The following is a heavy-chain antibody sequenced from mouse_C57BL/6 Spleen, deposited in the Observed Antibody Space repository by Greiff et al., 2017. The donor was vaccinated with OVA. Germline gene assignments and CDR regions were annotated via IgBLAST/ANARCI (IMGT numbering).Heavy chain of an antibody. D-gene: IGHD1-1*01. CDR1: GYTFPSYW. CDR2: IYPGSGST. J-gene: IGHJ2*01. CDR3: ARSDYYYGGGDY. Sequence: QVQLQQPGAELVKPGASVKMSCKASGYTFPSYWITWVKQRPGQGLEWIGDIYPGSGSTNYNEKFKSKATLTVDTSSSTAYMQLSSLTSEDSAVYYCARSDYYYGGGDYWGQGTTLTVSS. V-gene: IGHV1-55*01.